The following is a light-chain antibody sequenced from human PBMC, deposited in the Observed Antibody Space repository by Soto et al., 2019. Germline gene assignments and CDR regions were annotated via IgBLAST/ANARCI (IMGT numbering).Light chain of an antibody. CDR3: QQYDSSPKT. CDR2: GAS. CDR1: QSVSNNY. J-gene: IGKJ1*01. V-gene: IGKV3-20*01. Sequence: EIVLTHSPGTLSLSPVERATLSCRASQSVSNNYLAWYQQKPGQAPRLLIYGASNRATGIPDRFSGSGSGTDFTLTISRLEPEDFAVYYCQQYDSSPKTFGQGTKVDIK.